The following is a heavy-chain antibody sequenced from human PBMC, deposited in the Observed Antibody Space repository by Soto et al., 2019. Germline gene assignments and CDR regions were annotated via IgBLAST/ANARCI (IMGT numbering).Heavy chain of an antibody. CDR1: GGTFSSYA. CDR2: IIPIFGTA. CDR3: ARDKWDSSSPPGADAFDI. J-gene: IGHJ3*02. Sequence: GASVKVSCKASGGTFSSYAISWVRQAPGQGLEWMGGIIPIFGTANYAQKFQGRVTITADKSTSTAYMGLSSLRSEDTAVYYCARDKWDSSSPPGADAFDIWGQGTMVTVSS. D-gene: IGHD6-6*01. V-gene: IGHV1-69*06.